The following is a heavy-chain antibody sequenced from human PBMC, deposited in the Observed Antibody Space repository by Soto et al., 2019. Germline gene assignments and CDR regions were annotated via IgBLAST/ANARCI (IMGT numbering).Heavy chain of an antibody. CDR3: ARHNKRDTLTGRHVRYFDY. Sequence: PSETLSLTCAVSGGSISSSYWWSWVRQPPGTGLEWIGEIYHGGSTNYNASLKSRVTISVDKSKNQFSLKLSSVTAADTAVYYCARHNKRDTLTGRHVRYFDYWGQGTLVTLSS. D-gene: IGHD3-9*01. J-gene: IGHJ4*02. V-gene: IGHV4-4*02. CDR2: IYHGGST. CDR1: GGSISSSYW.